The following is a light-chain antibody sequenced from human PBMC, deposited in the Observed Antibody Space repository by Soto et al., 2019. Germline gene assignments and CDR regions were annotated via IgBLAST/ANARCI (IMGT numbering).Light chain of an antibody. CDR2: EAS. CDR3: CSYAGSSTYV. Sequence: QSVLTQPASVSGSPGQSITICCTGTSSNVGSYILVSWYQQHPGKAPKLMIYEASKRPSGVSNRFSGSKSGNTASLTISGLQAEDEADYYCCSYAGSSTYVFGGGTKLTVL. CDR1: SSNVGSYIL. V-gene: IGLV2-23*01. J-gene: IGLJ2*01.